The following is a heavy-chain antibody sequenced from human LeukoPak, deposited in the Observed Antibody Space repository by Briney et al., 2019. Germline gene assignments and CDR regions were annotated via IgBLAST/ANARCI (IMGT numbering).Heavy chain of an antibody. CDR3: ARGGGLDV. CDR1: GFTFSSFG. Sequence: GGSLRLSCAASGFTFSSFGIHWVRQAPGKGLVWVSHINSDGSITSYADSVKGRFTISRDNAKNSLYLQMSNLRAEDTAVYFCARGGGLDVWGQGATVTVSS. V-gene: IGHV3-74*01. CDR2: INSDGSIT. D-gene: IGHD3-16*01. J-gene: IGHJ6*02.